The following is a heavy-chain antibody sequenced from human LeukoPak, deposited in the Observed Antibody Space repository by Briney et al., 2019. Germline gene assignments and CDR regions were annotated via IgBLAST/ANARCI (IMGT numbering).Heavy chain of an antibody. CDR3: ARAGPTVGYGMDV. V-gene: IGHV3-13*04. J-gene: IGHJ6*02. D-gene: IGHD1-14*01. CDR2: IGTTGDT. CDR1: GFIFSGYD. Sequence: GGSLRLSCAASGFIFSGYDMHWVRQPTGRCLEWVSDIGTTGDTYYAGSVKGRFTISRENAKNSLYLQLNSLRAGDTAVYYCARAGPTVGYGMDVWGQGTTVTVSS.